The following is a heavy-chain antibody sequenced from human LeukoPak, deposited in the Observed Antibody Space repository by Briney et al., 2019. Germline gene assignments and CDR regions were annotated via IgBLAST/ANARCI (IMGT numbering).Heavy chain of an antibody. CDR1: GGSFSGYF. V-gene: IGHV4-34*01. CDR2: IYYHGTA. Sequence: SETLSLTCAVYGGSFSGYFWGWIRQPPGKGLEWIATIYYHGTAYYNPSLKSRVSTSVDTSKNQFFLKLSAVTAADTAVYYCARYGTTMVIDYWGQGTLVTVSS. CDR3: ARYGTTMVIDY. D-gene: IGHD5-18*01. J-gene: IGHJ4*02.